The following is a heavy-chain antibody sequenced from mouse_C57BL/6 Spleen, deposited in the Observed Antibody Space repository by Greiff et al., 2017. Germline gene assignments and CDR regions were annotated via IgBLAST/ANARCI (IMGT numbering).Heavy chain of an antibody. CDR3: ARYGSNHWYFDV. D-gene: IGHD1-1*01. Sequence: QVQLQQPGAELVKPGASVKMSCKASGYTFTSYWITWVKQRPGQGLEWIGDIYPGSGSTNYNEKFKSKDTLTVDTSSSTAYMQLSSLTSEASAVYYCARYGSNHWYFDVWGTGTTVTVSS. J-gene: IGHJ1*03. CDR2: IYPGSGST. V-gene: IGHV1-55*01. CDR1: GYTFTSYW.